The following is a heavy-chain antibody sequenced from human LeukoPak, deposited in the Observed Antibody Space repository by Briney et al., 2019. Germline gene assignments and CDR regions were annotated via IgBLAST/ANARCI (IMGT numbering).Heavy chain of an antibody. V-gene: IGHV3-15*01. Sequence: PGGSLRLSCAASGFTFSNAWMTWVRQAPGKELEWVGRIKSKPDGGTTDYAAPVKGRFTISRDDSKNTLYLQMNSLKTEDTAVYYCTTDSFTVIIPAAKGPWGQGTLVTVSS. CDR1: GFTFSNAW. CDR3: TTDSFTVIIPAAKGP. D-gene: IGHD2-2*01. J-gene: IGHJ5*02. CDR2: IKSKPDGGTT.